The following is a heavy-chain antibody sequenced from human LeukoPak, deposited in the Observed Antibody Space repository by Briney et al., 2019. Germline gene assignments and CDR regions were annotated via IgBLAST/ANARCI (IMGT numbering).Heavy chain of an antibody. CDR2: IYTSGST. V-gene: IGHV4-4*07. D-gene: IGHD2-2*02. Sequence: SETLSLTCTVSGDSISTYSWSWIRQPAGKGLEWIGRIYTSGSTNYNPSLQSRVSMSVDTSMNPFSLKLSSVTAADTAVYFCARDCALGYCTTTSCYTAFDYWGQGTLVTVAS. CDR1: GDSISTYS. CDR3: ARDCALGYCTTTSCYTAFDY. J-gene: IGHJ4*02.